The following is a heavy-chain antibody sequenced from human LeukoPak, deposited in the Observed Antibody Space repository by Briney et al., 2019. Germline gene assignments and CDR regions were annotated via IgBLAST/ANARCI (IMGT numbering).Heavy chain of an antibody. CDR2: INPNSGGT. CDR3: ARHSPLGVVIIPFDY. CDR1: GYTFTGYY. D-gene: IGHD3-3*01. V-gene: IGHV1-2*06. Sequence: ASVKVSCKASGYTFTGYYMHWVRQAPGQGLEWMGRINPNSGGTNYAQKFQGRVTMTRDTSISTAYMELSRLRSDDTAVYYCARHSPLGVVIIPFDYWGQGTLVIVSS. J-gene: IGHJ4*02.